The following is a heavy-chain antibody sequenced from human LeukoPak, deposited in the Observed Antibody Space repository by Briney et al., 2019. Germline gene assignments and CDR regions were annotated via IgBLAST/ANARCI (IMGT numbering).Heavy chain of an antibody. V-gene: IGHV1-46*01. J-gene: IGHJ4*02. D-gene: IGHD6-13*01. CDR2: INPSGGGT. CDR1: GYTFTSYY. CDR3: ARETDIAVAANYFDY. Sequence: ASVRVSCTASGYTFTSYYIHWVRQAPGQGLEWMGIINPSGGGTTYAQKFQGRVTMTSDASTSTVYMELGSLRSEDTAVYYCARETDIAVAANYFDYWGQGTLVTVSS.